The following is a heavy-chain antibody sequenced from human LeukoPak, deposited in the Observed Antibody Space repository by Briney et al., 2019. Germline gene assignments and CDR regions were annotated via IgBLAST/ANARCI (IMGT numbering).Heavy chain of an antibody. V-gene: IGHV4-59*01. J-gene: IGHJ5*02. CDR3: AGGSGASWFAP. D-gene: IGHD2-8*02. CDR2: IYNSGSS. Sequence: SSETLYLTCSASGGTISRGYWSWIRQPPGKGLEWIAYIYNSGSSNYNPSLKSRVTISLDTSKNQFSLTLSSVTAADTAVYYCAGGSGASWFAPWGQGTLVTVSS. CDR1: GGTISRGY.